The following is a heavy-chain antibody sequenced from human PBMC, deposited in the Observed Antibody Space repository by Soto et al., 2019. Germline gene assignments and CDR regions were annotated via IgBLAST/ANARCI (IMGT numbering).Heavy chain of an antibody. CDR3: AKDLGDGPRGY. CDR1: GFTFSSYA. Sequence: GVLRLSCAASGFTFSSYAMSWVRQAPGKGLEWVSAISGSGGSTYYADSVKGRFTISRDNSKNTLYLQMNSLRAEDTAVYYCAKDLGDGPRGYWGQGTLVTVSS. V-gene: IGHV3-23*01. CDR2: ISGSGGST. J-gene: IGHJ4*02. D-gene: IGHD3-10*01.